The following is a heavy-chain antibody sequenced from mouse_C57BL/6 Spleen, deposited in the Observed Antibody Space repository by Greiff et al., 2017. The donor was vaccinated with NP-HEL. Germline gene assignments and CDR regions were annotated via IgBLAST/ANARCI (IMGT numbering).Heavy chain of an antibody. D-gene: IGHD1-1*01. CDR2: IYPGSGST. Sequence: QVQLQQPGAELVKPGASVKMSCKASGYTFPSYWITWVKQRPGQGLEWIGDIYPGSGSTNYNEKFKSKATLTVDTSSSTAYMQLSSLTSEDSAVYYCARERSYYGSSPFEYWGQGTTLTVSS. CDR1: GYTFPSYW. CDR3: ARERSYYGSSPFEY. J-gene: IGHJ2*01. V-gene: IGHV1-55*01.